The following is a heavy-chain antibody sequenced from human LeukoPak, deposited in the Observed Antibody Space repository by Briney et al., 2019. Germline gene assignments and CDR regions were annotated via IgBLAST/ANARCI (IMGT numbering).Heavy chain of an antibody. CDR3: AKAPPAATNYYYGMDV. D-gene: IGHD2-15*01. CDR2: VSGRGDAT. Sequence: GGSLRLSCAASGFTFNNYAMTWVRQAPGKGLEWVSAVSGRGDATYYADSVKGRFTISRDDSKNTLYLQTNSLRAEDTAVYHCAKAPPAATNYYYGMDVWGQGTTVTVSS. J-gene: IGHJ6*02. V-gene: IGHV3-23*01. CDR1: GFTFNNYA.